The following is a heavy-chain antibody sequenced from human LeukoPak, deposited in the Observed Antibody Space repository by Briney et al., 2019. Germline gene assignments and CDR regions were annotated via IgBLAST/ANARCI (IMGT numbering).Heavy chain of an antibody. D-gene: IGHD3-3*01. CDR1: AGTFSSYA. J-gene: IGHJ4*02. CDR3: ARVYDFWSGYYYADY. V-gene: IGHV1-69*05. CDR2: IIPIFGTA. Sequence: ASVKVSCKASAGTFSSYAISWVRQDPGRGLEWMGGIIPIFGTANDAQELQGRVTMTTDTSTSTAYKELRSLKSDDTAVYSCARVYDFWSGYYYADYWGQGTLVTVSS.